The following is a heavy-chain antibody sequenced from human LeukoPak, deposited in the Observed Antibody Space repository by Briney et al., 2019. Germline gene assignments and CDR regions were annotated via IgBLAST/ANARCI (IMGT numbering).Heavy chain of an antibody. Sequence: PSQTLSLTCAVSGGSISSGGYSWSWIRQPPGKGLEWIGYIYHSGSTYYNPSLKSRVTISVDRSKNQFSLKLSSVTAADTAVYYCASSSWYDAFDIWGQGTMVTVPS. CDR2: IYHSGST. CDR3: ASSSWYDAFDI. V-gene: IGHV4-30-2*01. J-gene: IGHJ3*02. D-gene: IGHD6-13*01. CDR1: GGSISSGGYS.